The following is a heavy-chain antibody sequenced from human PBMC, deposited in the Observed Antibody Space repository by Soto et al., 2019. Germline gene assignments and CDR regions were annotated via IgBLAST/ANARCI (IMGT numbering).Heavy chain of an antibody. Sequence: ASVKVSCKASGGTFSSYAISWVRQAPGQGLEWMGGIIPIFGTANYAQKFQGRVTITADESTSTAYMELSSLRSEDTAVYYCARTRAQYYGGNSGTYYYYGMDVWGQGTTVTVS. D-gene: IGHD4-17*01. CDR2: IIPIFGTA. V-gene: IGHV1-69*13. J-gene: IGHJ6*02. CDR1: GGTFSSYA. CDR3: ARTRAQYYGGNSGTYYYYGMDV.